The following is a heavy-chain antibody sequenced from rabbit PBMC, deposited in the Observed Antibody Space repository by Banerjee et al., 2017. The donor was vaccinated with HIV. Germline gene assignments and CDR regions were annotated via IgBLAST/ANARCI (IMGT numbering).Heavy chain of an antibody. CDR1: GFSLSSRYY. CDR3: ARGTGGSSPFNL. J-gene: IGHJ4*01. Sequence: QSLEESGGDLVKPGASLTLTCTASGFSLSSRYYMSWVRQAPGKGLEWIACIYADDSGSTWYASWAKGRFTISKTSSTTVTLQMTSLTAADTATYFCARGTGGSSPFNLWGPGTLVTVS. CDR2: IYADDSGST. V-gene: IGHV1S40*01. D-gene: IGHD8-1*01.